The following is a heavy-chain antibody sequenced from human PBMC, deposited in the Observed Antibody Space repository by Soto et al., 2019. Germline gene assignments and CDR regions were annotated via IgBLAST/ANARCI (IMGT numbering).Heavy chain of an antibody. J-gene: IGHJ6*02. D-gene: IGHD6-19*01. CDR1: GGSISSSNW. CDR2: IYHSGST. Sequence: PSETLSLTCAVSGGSISSSNWWSWVRQPPGKGLEWIGEIYHSGSTNYNPSLKSRVTISVDKSKNQFSLKLSSVTAADTAAYYCASGIAVAGINYYYYGMDVWGQGTTVTVSS. V-gene: IGHV4-4*02. CDR3: ASGIAVAGINYYYYGMDV.